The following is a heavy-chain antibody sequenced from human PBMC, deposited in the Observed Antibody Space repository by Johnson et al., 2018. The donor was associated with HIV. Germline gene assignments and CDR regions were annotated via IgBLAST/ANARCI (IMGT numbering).Heavy chain of an antibody. J-gene: IGHJ3*02. CDR2: ISGSGGST. CDR1: GFTFSSYA. D-gene: IGHD6-13*01. Sequence: PAGRSLRLFCAASGFTFSSYAMHWVRQAPGKGLEWVSAISGSGGSTYYADSVKGRFTISRDNSKNTLYLQMNSLRAEDTAVYYCARKQLGTMDDAFDIWGQGTMVTVSS. V-gene: IGHV3-23*01. CDR3: ARKQLGTMDDAFDI.